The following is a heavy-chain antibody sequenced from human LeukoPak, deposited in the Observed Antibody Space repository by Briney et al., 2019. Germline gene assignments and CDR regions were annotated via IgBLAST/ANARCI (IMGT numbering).Heavy chain of an antibody. CDR1: GFTFSSYA. D-gene: IGHD2-2*02. V-gene: IGHV3-23*01. J-gene: IGHJ4*02. Sequence: GGSLRLSCAASGFTFSSYAMSWVRQAPGKGLEWVSAISGSGGSTYYADSVKGRFTISRDNSKNTLYLQMNSLRAEDTAVYYCAKDRGCSSTSCYTNYFGYWGQGTLVTVSS. CDR2: ISGSGGST. CDR3: AKDRGCSSTSCYTNYFGY.